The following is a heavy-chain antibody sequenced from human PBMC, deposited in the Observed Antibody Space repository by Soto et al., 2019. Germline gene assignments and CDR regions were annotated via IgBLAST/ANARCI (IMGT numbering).Heavy chain of an antibody. CDR2: INSDGSST. CDR3: AKENWANPDS. Sequence: GWSLRLSCEVSGLTYRNYGMHWVRQAPGKGLVWVSRINSDGSSTSYADSVKGRFTISRDNAKNTLYLQMNSLRAEDTAVYYCAKENWANPDSWGQGTVVTVYS. CDR1: GLTYRNYG. V-gene: IGHV3-74*01. D-gene: IGHD7-27*01. J-gene: IGHJ4*02.